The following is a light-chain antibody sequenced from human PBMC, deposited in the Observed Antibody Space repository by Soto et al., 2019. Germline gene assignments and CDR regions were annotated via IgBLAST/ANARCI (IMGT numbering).Light chain of an antibody. Sequence: AIRMTQSPSSFSASTGDRVTITCRASQGISSYLAWYQQKPGKVPKLLIYAASTLQSGVPSRFSGSGSGTDFTLTISCLQSEDFATYYCQQYYSYPLTCGGGTKVEIK. V-gene: IGKV1-8*01. J-gene: IGKJ4*01. CDR3: QQYYSYPLT. CDR1: QGISSY. CDR2: AAS.